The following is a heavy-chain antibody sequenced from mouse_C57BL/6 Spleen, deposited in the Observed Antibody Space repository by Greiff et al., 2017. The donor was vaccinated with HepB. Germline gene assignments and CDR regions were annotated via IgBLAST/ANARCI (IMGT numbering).Heavy chain of an antibody. CDR1: GYTFTEYT. J-gene: IGHJ4*01. D-gene: IGHD1-1*01. V-gene: IGHV1-62-2*01. Sequence: QVQLQQSGAELVKPGASVKLSCKASGYTFTEYTIHWVKQRSGQGLEWIGWFYPGSGSIKYNEKFKDKATLTADKSSSTVYMELSRLTSEDSAVYFCARHEAGSSFYGSSYGYAMDYWGQGTSVTVSS. CDR3: ARHEAGSSFYGSSYGYAMDY. CDR2: FYPGSGSI.